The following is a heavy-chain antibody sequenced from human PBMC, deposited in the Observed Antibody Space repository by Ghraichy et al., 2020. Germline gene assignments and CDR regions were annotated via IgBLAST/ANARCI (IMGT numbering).Heavy chain of an antibody. CDR1: GFTFNTYY. CDR3: GRGGYLYGSNPVDY. CDR2: IKQDGGEK. D-gene: IGHD5-18*01. J-gene: IGHJ4*02. Sequence: LSLTCAASGFTFNTYYMTWVRQAPGKGLEWVANIKQDGGEKYYVDSVKGRFTISRDNAWDSVYLQMNSLRADDTAVYYCGRGGYLYGSNPVDYWGQGTQVTVSS. V-gene: IGHV3-7*04.